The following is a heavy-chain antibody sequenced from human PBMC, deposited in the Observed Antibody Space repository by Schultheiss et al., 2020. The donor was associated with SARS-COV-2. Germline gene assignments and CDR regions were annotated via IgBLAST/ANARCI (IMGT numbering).Heavy chain of an antibody. Sequence: SETLSLTCAVSGVSVSSGGYSWSWIRQPPGKGLEWIGHIYRIGNSYYNPSLETRVTMSVDRSQNQFSLNLSSVTATDTAVYYCARVGIAVAGTGDAFDIWGQGTMVTVSS. V-gene: IGHV4-30-2*01. CDR1: GVSVSSGGYS. D-gene: IGHD6-19*01. CDR3: ARVGIAVAGTGDAFDI. J-gene: IGHJ3*02. CDR2: IYRIGNS.